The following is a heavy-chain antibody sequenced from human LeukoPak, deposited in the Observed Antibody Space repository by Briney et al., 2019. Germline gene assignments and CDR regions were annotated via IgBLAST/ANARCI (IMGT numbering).Heavy chain of an antibody. CDR3: ARDGSYGDYGSDY. J-gene: IGHJ4*02. D-gene: IGHD4-17*01. V-gene: IGHV3-53*01. CDR2: IYSGGST. CDR1: GFTVSSNY. Sequence: GGSLRLSCAASGFTVSSNYMSWVRQAPGKGLEWVSVIYSGGSTYYADSVKGRFTISRDNSKNTLYLQMNSLRAEDTAVYYCARDGSYGDYGSDYWGQGTLVTVSS.